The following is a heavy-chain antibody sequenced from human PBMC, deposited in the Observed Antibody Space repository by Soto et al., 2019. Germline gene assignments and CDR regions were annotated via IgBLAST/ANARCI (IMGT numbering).Heavy chain of an antibody. D-gene: IGHD3-22*01. CDR1: GGSISSSSYY. CDR3: AGGDYYHSSGYYFYYYTMDV. CDR2: VYYGGST. V-gene: IGHV4-39*01. Sequence: SETLSLTCTVSGGSISSSSYYWGWIRQSPGKGLEWIGNVYYGGSTYYNPSLKSRVTISVETSKSQFSLKLSSVTAADTAVYYCAGGDYYHSSGYYFYYYTMDVWGQGTTVTV. J-gene: IGHJ6*02.